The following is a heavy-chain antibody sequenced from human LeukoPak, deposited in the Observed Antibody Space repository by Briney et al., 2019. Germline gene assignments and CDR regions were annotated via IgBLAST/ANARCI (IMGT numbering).Heavy chain of an antibody. Sequence: GESLKISCKGSGXRFTSYWIAWVRQMPGKGLEWMGIIYPVDSDTRYRPSFQGQVTISVDKSVSAAYLQWSSLKASDTAMYYCASPPTRECSSISCPLSYWGQGTLVTVSS. V-gene: IGHV5-51*01. D-gene: IGHD2-2*01. CDR2: IYPVDSDT. CDR3: ASPPTRECSSISCPLSY. CDR1: GXRFTSYW. J-gene: IGHJ4*02.